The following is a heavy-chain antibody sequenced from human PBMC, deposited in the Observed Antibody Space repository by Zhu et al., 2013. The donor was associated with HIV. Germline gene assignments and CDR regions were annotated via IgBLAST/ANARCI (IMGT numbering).Heavy chain of an antibody. CDR2: IIPIFGTA. J-gene: IGHJ4*02. CDR3: AVLGRRTFGGVIAPSHFDY. CDR1: GGTFSSYA. V-gene: IGHV1-69*06. D-gene: IGHD3-16*02. Sequence: QVQLVQSGAEVKKPGSSVKVSCKASGGTFSSYAISWVRQAPGQGLEWMGGIIPIFGTANYAQKFQGRVTITADKSTSTAYMELSSLRSEDTAVYYCAVLGRRTFGGVIAPSHFDYWGQGTLVTVSS.